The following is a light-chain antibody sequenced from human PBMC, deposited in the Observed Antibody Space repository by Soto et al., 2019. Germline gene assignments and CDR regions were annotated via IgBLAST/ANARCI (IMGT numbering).Light chain of an antibody. J-gene: IGLJ1*01. CDR3: KSYDSSLSGYV. CDR1: SSNIGAGYD. CDR2: GNS. V-gene: IGLV1-40*01. Sequence: QSVLTQPPSVSGAPGHRVTIFCTGSSSNIGAGYDVHWYQQLPGTAPKLLIYGNSNRPSGVPDRFSGSKSGTSASLAITGLQAEDEADYYCKSYDSSLSGYVFGTGTKVTVL.